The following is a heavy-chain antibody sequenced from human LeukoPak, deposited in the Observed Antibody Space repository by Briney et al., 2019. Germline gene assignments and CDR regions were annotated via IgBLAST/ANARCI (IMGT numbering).Heavy chain of an antibody. CDR1: GGSINNHY. V-gene: IGHV4-59*11. CDR2: IHYTGTT. CDR3: ARVVITMVRGVIVDV. J-gene: IGHJ6*02. D-gene: IGHD3-10*01. Sequence: PSETLSLTCIVSGGSINNHYRTWIRQTPGKGLEWIGDIHYTGTTKYNPSLKSRVTISIDTSKSQFSLKLSSVTAVDTAIYYCARVVITMVRGVIVDVWGQGTTVTVSS.